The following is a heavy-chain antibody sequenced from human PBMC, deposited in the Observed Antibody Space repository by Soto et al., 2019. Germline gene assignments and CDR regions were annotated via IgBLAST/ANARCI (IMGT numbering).Heavy chain of an antibody. V-gene: IGHV3-64D*06. Sequence: GGSLRLSCSASGFTFSSYAMHWVRQAPGKGLEYVSAISSNGGSTYYADSVKGRFTISRDNSKNTLYLQMSSLRAEDTAVYYCVKDPTGYCSGGSCYGDIWGQGTMVTVSS. CDR2: ISSNGGST. CDR1: GFTFSSYA. CDR3: VKDPTGYCSGGSCYGDI. D-gene: IGHD2-15*01. J-gene: IGHJ3*02.